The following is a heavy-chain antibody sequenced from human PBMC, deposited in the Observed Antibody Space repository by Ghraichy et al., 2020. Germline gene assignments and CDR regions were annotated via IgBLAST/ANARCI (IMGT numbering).Heavy chain of an antibody. CDR1: GFSLSTSGMR. CDR2: IDWDDDK. Sequence: SGPTLVKPTQTLTLTCTFSGFSLSTSGMRVSWIRQPPGKALEWLARIDWDDDKFYSTSLKTRLTISKDTSKNQVVLTMTNMDPVDTATYYCAREERYSSSYALGYWGQGTLVTVSS. CDR3: AREERYSSSYALGY. J-gene: IGHJ4*02. D-gene: IGHD6-6*01. V-gene: IGHV2-70*04.